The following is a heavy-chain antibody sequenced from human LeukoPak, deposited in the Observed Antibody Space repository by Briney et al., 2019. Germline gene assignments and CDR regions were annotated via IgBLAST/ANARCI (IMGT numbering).Heavy chain of an antibody. CDR1: GYSFTTYG. CDR3: ARAGTIFGVVIIPVDAFDI. Sequence: GASVKVSCKASGYSFTTYGISWVRQAPGQGLEWMGGIIPIFGTANYAQKFQGRVTITTDESTSTAYMELSSLRSEDTAVYYCARAGTIFGVVIIPVDAFDIWGQGTMVTVSS. CDR2: IIPIFGTA. D-gene: IGHD3-3*01. V-gene: IGHV1-69*05. J-gene: IGHJ3*02.